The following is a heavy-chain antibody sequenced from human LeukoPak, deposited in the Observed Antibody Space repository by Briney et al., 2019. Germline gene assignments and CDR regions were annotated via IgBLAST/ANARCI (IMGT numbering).Heavy chain of an antibody. V-gene: IGHV1-18*01. CDR3: ARTSSGYYLSDY. Sequence: ASVKVCCKASGYTFTSYGISWVRQAPGQGLEWMGWISAYNGNTNYAQKLQGRVTMTTDTSTSTAYMELRSLRSDDTAVYYCARTSSGYYLSDYWGQGTLVTVSS. D-gene: IGHD3-22*01. CDR1: GYTFTSYG. J-gene: IGHJ4*02. CDR2: ISAYNGNT.